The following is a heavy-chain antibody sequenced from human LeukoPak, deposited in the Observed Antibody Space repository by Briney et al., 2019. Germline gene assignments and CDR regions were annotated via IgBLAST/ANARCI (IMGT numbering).Heavy chain of an antibody. CDR1: RFTFSSYA. Sequence: PGRSLRLSCAASRFTFSSYAMHWVRQAPGKGLEWVTLIWYDETEKFYADSVKGRFTVSRDNSKNTLFLQMNSLRAEDTAVYYCARASGYSYDYDAFDIWGQGTMVTVSS. CDR3: ARASGYSYDYDAFDI. CDR2: IWYDETEK. V-gene: IGHV3-33*01. D-gene: IGHD5-18*01. J-gene: IGHJ3*02.